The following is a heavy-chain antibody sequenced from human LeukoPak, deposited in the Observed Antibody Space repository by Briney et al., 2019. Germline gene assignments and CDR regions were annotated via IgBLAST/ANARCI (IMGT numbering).Heavy chain of an antibody. D-gene: IGHD6-6*01. J-gene: IGHJ4*02. V-gene: IGHV3-21*01. Sequence: GGSLRLSCVASGFTFSSYSMNWVRQAPGKGLEWVSSISSGSDHIYYADSVRGRFTISRDNAKNSLYLQMDSRRAEDTAVFFCARNDYSTSSGYDSWGQGTLVTVSS. CDR2: ISSGSDHI. CDR3: ARNDYSTSSGYDS. CDR1: GFTFSSYS.